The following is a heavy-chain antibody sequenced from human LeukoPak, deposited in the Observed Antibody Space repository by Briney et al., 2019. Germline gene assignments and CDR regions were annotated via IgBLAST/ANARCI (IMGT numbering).Heavy chain of an antibody. CDR3: ARAEGAHLYYDFWSGYPSHNWFDP. CDR1: GGSISSYY. Sequence: MSSETLSRTCTVSGGSISSYYWSWIRQPAGRGLEWIGRIYTSGSTNYNPSLKSRVTMSVDTSKNQFSLKLSSVTAADTAVYYCARAEGAHLYYDFWSGYPSHNWFDPWGQGTLVTVSS. D-gene: IGHD3-3*01. CDR2: IYTSGST. J-gene: IGHJ5*02. V-gene: IGHV4-4*07.